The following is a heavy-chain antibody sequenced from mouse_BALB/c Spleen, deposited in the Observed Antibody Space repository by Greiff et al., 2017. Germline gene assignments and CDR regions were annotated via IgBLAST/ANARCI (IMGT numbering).Heavy chain of an antibody. CDR3: ARRDYDYEGGGLDY. CDR2: IDPSDSET. J-gene: IGHJ2*01. V-gene: IGHV1S127*01. D-gene: IGHD2-4*01. CDR1: GYSFTSYW. Sequence: QVQLQQSGPQLVRPGASVKISCKASGYSFTSYWMHWVKQRPGQGLEWIGMIDPSDSETRLNQKFKDKATLTVDKSSSTAYMQLSSPTSEDSAVYYCARRDYDYEGGGLDYWGQGTTLTVSA.